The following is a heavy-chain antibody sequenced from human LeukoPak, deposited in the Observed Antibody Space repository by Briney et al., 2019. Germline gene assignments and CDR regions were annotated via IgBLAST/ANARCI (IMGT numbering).Heavy chain of an antibody. CDR2: IYYSGST. Sequence: SETLSLTCTVSGGSISSYYWSWIRQPPGKGLEWIGYIYYSGSTNYNPSLKSRVTISVDTSKNQFSLKLSSVTAADTAVYYCARVADCSSTSCQFDYWGQGTLVTVSS. CDR1: GGSISSYY. J-gene: IGHJ4*02. CDR3: ARVADCSSTSCQFDY. V-gene: IGHV4-59*01. D-gene: IGHD2-2*01.